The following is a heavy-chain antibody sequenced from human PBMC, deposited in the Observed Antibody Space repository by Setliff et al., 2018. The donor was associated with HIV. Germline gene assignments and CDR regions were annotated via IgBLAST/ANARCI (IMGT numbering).Heavy chain of an antibody. CDR3: ASHFGYCSSTSCEGY. CDR1: GFTFSSYW. CDR2: IKQDGSEK. J-gene: IGHJ4*02. Sequence: GGSLRLSCAASGFTFSSYWMSWVRQAPGKGLEWVANIKQDGSEKYYVDSVKGRCTISRDNAKNSLYLQMNSLRAEDTAVYYCASHFGYCSSTSCEGYWGQGALVTVSS. V-gene: IGHV3-7*05. D-gene: IGHD2-2*01.